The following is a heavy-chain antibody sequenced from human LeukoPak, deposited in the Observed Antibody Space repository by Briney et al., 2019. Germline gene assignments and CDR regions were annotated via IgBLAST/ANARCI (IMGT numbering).Heavy chain of an antibody. CDR2: MNPNSGNT. D-gene: IGHD4-23*01. CDR1: GYTFTSYD. Sequence: ASVKVSCKASGYTFTSYDINWVRQATGQGLEWMGWMNPNSGNTGYAQRFQGRVTITRNTSISTAYMELSSLRSEDTAVYYCARDGADYGDNGGFDYWGQGTLVTVSS. CDR3: ARDGADYGDNGGFDY. V-gene: IGHV1-8*03. J-gene: IGHJ4*02.